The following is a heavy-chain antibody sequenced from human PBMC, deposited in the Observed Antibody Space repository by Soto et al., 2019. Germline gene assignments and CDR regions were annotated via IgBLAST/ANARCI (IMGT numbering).Heavy chain of an antibody. Sequence: SETLSLTCTVSGGSVSSNSYSWGWVRQSPGKGLEWIATVYSNDKTYYNPSLLSRVTISVDTSKNQFSLKLSSVTAADTAVYYCARRLYYDSSGFEGGGMDVWGQGTTVTVS. D-gene: IGHD3-22*01. CDR2: VYSNDKT. V-gene: IGHV4-39*01. J-gene: IGHJ6*02. CDR3: ARRLYYDSSGFEGGGMDV. CDR1: GGSVSSNSYS.